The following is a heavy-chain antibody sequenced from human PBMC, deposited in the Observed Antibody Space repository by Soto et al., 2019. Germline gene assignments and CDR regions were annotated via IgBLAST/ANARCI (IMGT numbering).Heavy chain of an antibody. Sequence: QVHLVQSGAEVKKPGASVKVSCKGSGYAFTTYGITWVRQAPGQGLEWMGWISAHNGNTNYAQKLQGRVTVTRDTSAGTAYMELRSLRSVDTAVYYCARGRYGDYWGQGALVTVSS. D-gene: IGHD1-1*01. CDR2: ISAHNGNT. CDR1: GYAFTTYG. CDR3: ARGRYGDY. J-gene: IGHJ4*02. V-gene: IGHV1-18*01.